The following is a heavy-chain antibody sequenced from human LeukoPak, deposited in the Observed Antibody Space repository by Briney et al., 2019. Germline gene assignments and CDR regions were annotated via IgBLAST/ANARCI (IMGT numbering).Heavy chain of an antibody. Sequence: PGGSLRLSCAASGFTFSLYSMTWVRQAPGKGLEWVANIAPDGSTQNYVDSLEGRFTISRDNPKNSLYLQMHSLRAEDAAVYYYARVLGGAIDHWGQGTLVTVSS. CDR3: ARVLGGAIDH. V-gene: IGHV3-7*01. CDR1: GFTFSLYS. J-gene: IGHJ4*02. D-gene: IGHD4-17*01. CDR2: IAPDGSTQ.